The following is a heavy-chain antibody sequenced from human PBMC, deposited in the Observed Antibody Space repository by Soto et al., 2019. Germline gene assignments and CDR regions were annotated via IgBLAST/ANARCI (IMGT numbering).Heavy chain of an antibody. CDR2: INHSGST. Sequence: QVQLQQWGAGLLKPSETLSLTCAVYGGSFSGYYWSWIRQPPGKGLEWIGEINHSGSTNYNPSLKSRVTISVDTSKNQFSLKLSSVTAADTAVYYCARKYHYVWGSWNWFDPWGQGTLVTVSS. CDR3: ARKYHYVWGSWNWFDP. J-gene: IGHJ5*02. D-gene: IGHD3-16*01. CDR1: GGSFSGYY. V-gene: IGHV4-34*01.